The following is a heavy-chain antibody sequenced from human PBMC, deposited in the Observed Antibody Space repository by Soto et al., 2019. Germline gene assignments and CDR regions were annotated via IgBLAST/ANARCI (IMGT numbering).Heavy chain of an antibody. CDR2: ISYDGSNK. CDR1: GFTFSSYG. J-gene: IGHJ4*02. V-gene: IGHV3-30*18. Sequence: QPGGSLRLSCAASGFTFSSYGMHWVRQAPGKGLEWVAVISYDGSNKYYADSVKGRFTISRDNSKNTLYLQMNSLRAEDTAVYYCAKEVRYTAMVFDDWGQGTLVTVSS. CDR3: AKEVRYTAMVFDD. D-gene: IGHD5-18*01.